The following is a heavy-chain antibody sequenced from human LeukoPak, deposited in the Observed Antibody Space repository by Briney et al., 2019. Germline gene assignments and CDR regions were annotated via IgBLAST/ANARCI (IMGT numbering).Heavy chain of an antibody. CDR3: ARGSIAAAARFDY. CDR2: IIPIFGTA. Sequence: GASVKVSCKASGYTFTSYGISWVRQAPGQGLEWMGGIIPIFGTANYAQKFQGRVTITTDESTSTAYMELSSLRSEDTAVYYCARGSIAAAARFDYWGQGTLVTVSS. D-gene: IGHD6-13*01. J-gene: IGHJ4*02. V-gene: IGHV1-69*05. CDR1: GYTFTSYG.